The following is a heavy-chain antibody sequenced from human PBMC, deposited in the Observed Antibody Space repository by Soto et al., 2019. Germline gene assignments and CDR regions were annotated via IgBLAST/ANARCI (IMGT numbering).Heavy chain of an antibody. CDR1: GGSISSGGYS. V-gene: IGHV4-30-2*01. D-gene: IGHD6-19*01. CDR2: IYHSGSS. CDR3: ASAGGLGAVAADY. J-gene: IGHJ4*02. Sequence: QLQLQESGSGLVKPSQTLSLTCAVSGGSISSGGYSWSWIRQPPGKGLEWIGYIYHSGSSYYNPSLKSRVTISVDRSKNQFSLKLSSVTAADTAVYYCASAGGLGAVAADYWGQATLVTCSS.